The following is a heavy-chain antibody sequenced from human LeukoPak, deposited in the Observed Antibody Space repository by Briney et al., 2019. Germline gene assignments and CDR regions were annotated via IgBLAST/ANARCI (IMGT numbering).Heavy chain of an antibody. CDR3: ARLDYYDSSGFDI. V-gene: IGHV4-59*01. CDR2: IYYSGST. D-gene: IGHD3-22*01. J-gene: IGHJ3*02. CDR1: GGSISSYY. Sequence: SETLSLTCTVSGGSISSYYWSWIRQPPGKGLEWIGYIYYSGSTNYNPSLKSRVIISVDTSKNQFSLKLSSVTAADTAVYYCARLDYYDSSGFDIWGQGTMVTVSS.